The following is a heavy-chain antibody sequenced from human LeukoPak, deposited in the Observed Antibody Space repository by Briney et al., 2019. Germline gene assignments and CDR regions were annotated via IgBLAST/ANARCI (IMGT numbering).Heavy chain of an antibody. CDR3: ARDRRSSSWYSSGYFDY. V-gene: IGHV4-39*07. CDR1: GGSISSSSYY. CDR2: IYYSGST. Sequence: SETLSLTCTVSGGSISSSSYYWGWIRQPPGKGLEWIGSIYYSGSTYYNPSLKSRVTISVDTSKNQFSLKLSSVTAADTAVYYYARDRRSSSWYSSGYFDYWGQGTLVTVSS. J-gene: IGHJ4*02. D-gene: IGHD6-13*01.